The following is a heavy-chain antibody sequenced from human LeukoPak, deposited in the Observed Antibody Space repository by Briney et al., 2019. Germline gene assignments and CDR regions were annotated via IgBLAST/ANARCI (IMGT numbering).Heavy chain of an antibody. V-gene: IGHV3-21*01. J-gene: IGHJ5*02. D-gene: IGHD2-15*01. CDR3: ARGRGIVVVAAATSFAP. Sequence: GGSLRLSCAASGFTFSSYSMNWVRQAPGKGLEWVSSISSSSGYIYYADSVKGRFTISRDNAKDSLYLQMNSLRADDTAVYYCARGRGIVVVAAATSFAPWGQGTLVTVSS. CDR1: GFTFSSYS. CDR2: ISSSSGYI.